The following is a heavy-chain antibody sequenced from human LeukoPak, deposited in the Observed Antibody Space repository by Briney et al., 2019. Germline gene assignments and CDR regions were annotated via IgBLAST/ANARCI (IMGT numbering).Heavy chain of an antibody. CDR2: ISSSSSYI. V-gene: IGHV3-21*01. CDR1: GFTFSSYR. D-gene: IGHD2-15*01. J-gene: IGHJ6*02. CDR3: ARDEKRGLHKKGYYYGMDV. Sequence: TGGSLRLSCAASGFTFSSYRMNWVRQAPGKGLEWVSSISSSSSYIYYADSVKGRFTISRDNAKNSLYLQMNSLRAEDTAVYYCARDEKRGLHKKGYYYGMDVWGQGTTVTVSS.